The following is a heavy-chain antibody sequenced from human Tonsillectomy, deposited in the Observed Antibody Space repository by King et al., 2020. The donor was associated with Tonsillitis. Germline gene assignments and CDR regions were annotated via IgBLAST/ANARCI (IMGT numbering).Heavy chain of an antibody. CDR2: ISGSGGST. CDR3: AKXXSLEGXGEXXR. J-gene: IGHJ4*02. Sequence: VQLVESGGGLVQPGGSLRLSCTASGFTFSNYAMSWVRQAPGKGLEWVSAISGSGGSTYYADSVKGRFTISRDNSKNTLYLQMNSLRAEDTAVYYCAKXXSLEGXGEXXRWGQXTLVTVS. CDR1: GFTFSNYA. D-gene: IGHD3-10*01. V-gene: IGHV3-23*04.